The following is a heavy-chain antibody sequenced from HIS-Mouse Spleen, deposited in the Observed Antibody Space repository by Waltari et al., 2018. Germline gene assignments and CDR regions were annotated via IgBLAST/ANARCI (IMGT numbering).Heavy chain of an antibody. CDR2: INYSGDA. CDR1: GGAISSSSYY. V-gene: IGHV4-39*07. J-gene: IGHJ2*01. CDR3: AREIPYSSSWYDWYFDL. Sequence: QLQLQESGPGLVKPSETLSLTCTVSGGAISSSSYYWGWIRQPPGKGLEWIGNINYSGDADKNTTLKRRVTESVDTSKNQFTLKLGSVTAAETAVYYCAREIPYSSSWYDWYFDLWGRGTLVTVSS. D-gene: IGHD6-13*01.